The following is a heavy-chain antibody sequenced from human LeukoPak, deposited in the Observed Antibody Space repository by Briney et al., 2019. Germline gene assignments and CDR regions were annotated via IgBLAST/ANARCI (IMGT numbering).Heavy chain of an antibody. CDR3: ARDFYPMTRFAY. J-gene: IGHJ4*02. CDR2: INIDGSST. CDR1: GFTFSNYW. Sequence: GGSLRLSCAASGFTFSNYWMHWVRQAPGKGLVWVSRINIDGSSTNNADSVKGRFTISRDNAKNSLYLQMNSLRAEDTAVYYCARDFYPMTRFAYWGQGTLVTVSS. V-gene: IGHV3-74*01. D-gene: IGHD3-22*01.